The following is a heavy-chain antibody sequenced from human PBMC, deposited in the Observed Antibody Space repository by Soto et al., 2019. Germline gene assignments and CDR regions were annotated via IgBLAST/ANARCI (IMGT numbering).Heavy chain of an antibody. V-gene: IGHV3-33*01. CDR2: IWYDGSNK. CDR3: ARDGPSSSGWYFDY. D-gene: IGHD6-19*01. J-gene: IGHJ4*02. CDR1: GFTFSSYG. Sequence: QVQLVESGGGVVQPGRSLRLSCAASGFTFSSYGMHWVRQAPGKGLEWVAVIWYDGSNKYYADSVKGRFTISRDNSKNTLYLQMNSRRAEDTAVYYCARDGPSSSGWYFDYWGQGTLVTVSS.